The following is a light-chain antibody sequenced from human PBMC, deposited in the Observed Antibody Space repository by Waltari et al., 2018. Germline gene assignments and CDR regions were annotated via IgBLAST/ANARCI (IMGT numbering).Light chain of an antibody. Sequence: DIVMTQSPLSLPVTPGEPASISCRSSQSLLHTNGYNYLDWYLQKPGQSPQPLIYLGSNRASGVPDRFSGSGSGTNFTLKISRVEAEDVGVYYCMQALEILFTFGPGTKVDVK. CDR2: LGS. J-gene: IGKJ3*01. V-gene: IGKV2-28*01. CDR1: QSLLHTNGYNY. CDR3: MQALEILFT.